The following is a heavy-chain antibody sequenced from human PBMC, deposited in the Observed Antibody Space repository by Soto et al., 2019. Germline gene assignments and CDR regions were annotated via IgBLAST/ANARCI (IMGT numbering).Heavy chain of an antibody. D-gene: IGHD3-22*01. V-gene: IGHV4-31*03. Sequence: SETLSLTCTVSGGSISSGGYYWSWIRQHPGKGLEWIGYIYYSGSTYYNPSLKSRVTISVDTSKNQFSLKLSSVTAADTAVYYCARCLTYYYDSSPGSAFDIWGQGTMVTVS. CDR3: ARCLTYYYDSSPGSAFDI. CDR2: IYYSGST. CDR1: GGSISSGGYY. J-gene: IGHJ3*02.